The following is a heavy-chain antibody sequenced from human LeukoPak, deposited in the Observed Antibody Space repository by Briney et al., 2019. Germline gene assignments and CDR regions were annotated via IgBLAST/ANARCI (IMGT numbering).Heavy chain of an antibody. CDR2: IQPDGSYK. V-gene: IGHV3-7*01. J-gene: IGHJ4*02. Sequence: GGSLRLSCAASGFTFSGSWMTWVRQPPGKGLEWVANIQPDGSYKHYVDSVKGRFTISRDNAKNSLYLQMNSLREEVTDVYDCATKYYWGQGTLVTVSS. CDR3: ATKYY. CDR1: GFTFSGSW.